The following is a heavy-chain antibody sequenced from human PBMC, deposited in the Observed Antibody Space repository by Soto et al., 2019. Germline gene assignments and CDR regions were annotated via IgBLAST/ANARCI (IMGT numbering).Heavy chain of an antibody. CDR2: INPNSGGT. CDR3: ARHSEAFDP. J-gene: IGHJ5*02. V-gene: IGHV1-2*02. Sequence: ASVKVSCKASGYTFTGYYMHWVRQAPGQGLEWMGWINPNSGGTKYSQKFQGRVTITRDTSASTAYMELSSLRSEDTAVYYCARHSEAFDPWGQGTLVTVSS. D-gene: IGHD2-21*01. CDR1: GYTFTGYY.